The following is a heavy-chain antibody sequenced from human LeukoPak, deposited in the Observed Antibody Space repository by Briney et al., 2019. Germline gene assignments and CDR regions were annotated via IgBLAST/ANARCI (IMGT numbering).Heavy chain of an antibody. CDR3: AKDYYDSSGYYYFDY. CDR2: INQDGNER. J-gene: IGHJ4*02. V-gene: IGHV3-7*01. Sequence: GGSLRLSCAASGFTFSRYWMTWVRQAPGKGLEWVANINQDGNERYYMDSVKGRFTISRDNAKNSLSLQMNSLRAEDTAVYYCAKDYYDSSGYYYFDYWGQGTLVTVSS. D-gene: IGHD3-22*01. CDR1: GFTFSRYW.